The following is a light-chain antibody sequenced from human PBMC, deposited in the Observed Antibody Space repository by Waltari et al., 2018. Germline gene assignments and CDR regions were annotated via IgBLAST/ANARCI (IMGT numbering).Light chain of an antibody. Sequence: DIQMTQSPSSLSTSVRDRVPITYRASQGIRNDVGWHQQEPGKAPRRLIYAASSLQSGVPSRFSGSGSGTEFTLTISSLQADDVAVYYCEQYYSRPWTFGQGTRVE. CDR2: AAS. V-gene: IGKV1-17*01. J-gene: IGKJ1*01. CDR3: EQYYSRPWT. CDR1: QGIRND.